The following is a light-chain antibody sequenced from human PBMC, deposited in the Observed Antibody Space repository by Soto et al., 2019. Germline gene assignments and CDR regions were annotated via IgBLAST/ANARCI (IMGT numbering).Light chain of an antibody. Sequence: QPVLTQSSSASASLGSSVKLTCTLSSGHSSYIIAWHQQQPGKAPRYLMNLEGRGSYNKGSGIPDRFSGSSSGPDRYLTISNLQFEDEADYYCETWDSNTRVFGGGTQLTVL. J-gene: IGLJ3*02. CDR3: ETWDSNTRV. CDR1: SGHSSYI. V-gene: IGLV4-60*02. CDR2: LEGRGSY.